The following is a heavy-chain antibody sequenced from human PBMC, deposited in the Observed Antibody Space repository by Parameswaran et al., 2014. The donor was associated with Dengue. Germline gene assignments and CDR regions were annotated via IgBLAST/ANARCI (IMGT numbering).Heavy chain of an antibody. Sequence: QPPGKGLEWVAVISYDGSNKYYADSVKGRFTISRDNSKNTLYLQMNSLRAEDTAVYYCARDSNKLALYAFDIWGQGTMVTVSS. J-gene: IGHJ3*02. CDR2: ISYDGSNK. CDR3: ARDSNKLALYAFDI. V-gene: IGHV3-30*04.